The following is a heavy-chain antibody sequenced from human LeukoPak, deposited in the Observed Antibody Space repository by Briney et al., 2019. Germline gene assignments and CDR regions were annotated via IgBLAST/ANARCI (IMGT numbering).Heavy chain of an antibody. D-gene: IGHD3-9*01. V-gene: IGHV4-4*07. CDR3: ARVGIYDILTGYPYYYYYMDV. Sequence: PSETLSLTCTVSGGSISSYYWSWIRQPAGKGLEWIGRIYTSGSTNYNPSLKSRVTMSVDTSKNQFSLKLSSVTAADTAVYYCARVGIYDILTGYPYYYYYMDVWGKGTTVTVSS. J-gene: IGHJ6*03. CDR1: GGSISSYY. CDR2: IYTSGST.